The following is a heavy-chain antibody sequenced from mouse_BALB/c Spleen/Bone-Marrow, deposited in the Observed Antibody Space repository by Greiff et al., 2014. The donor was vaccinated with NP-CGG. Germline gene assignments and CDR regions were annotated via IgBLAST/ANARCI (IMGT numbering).Heavy chain of an antibody. CDR1: GFTFSDYY. J-gene: IGHJ4*01. D-gene: IGHD2-10*02. V-gene: IGHV5-4*02. Sequence: EVKLVESGGGLVKPGGSLKLSCAASGFTFSDYYMCWIRQTPEKRLEWVATVSDGGNYTYYPDSVKGRFTISRDNAKNNLYLQMNSLKSEDTAMYYCVRSGKRYGAFDYWGQGTPVTVSA. CDR3: VRSGKRYGAFDY. CDR2: VSDGGNYT.